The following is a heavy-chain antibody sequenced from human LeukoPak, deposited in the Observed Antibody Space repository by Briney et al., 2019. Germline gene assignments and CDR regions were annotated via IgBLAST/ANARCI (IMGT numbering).Heavy chain of an antibody. CDR1: GYAFTSYG. V-gene: IGHV1-18*01. CDR3: ARVRLGYCSSTSCLIWPSFDY. CDR2: ISAYNGNT. D-gene: IGHD2-2*01. Sequence: GASVKVSCKASGYAFTSYGITWVRQAPGQGLEWMGWISAYNGNTNYAQKLQGRVTMTTDTSTSTAYMELRSLRSDDTAVYYCARVRLGYCSSTSCLIWPSFDYWGQGALVTVSS. J-gene: IGHJ4*02.